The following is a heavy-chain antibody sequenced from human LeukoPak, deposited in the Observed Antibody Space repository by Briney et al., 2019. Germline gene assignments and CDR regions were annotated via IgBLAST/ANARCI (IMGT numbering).Heavy chain of an antibody. V-gene: IGHV4-34*01. Sequence: SETLSLTCAVYGGSFSGYYWSWIRQPPGKGLEWIGEINHSGSTNYNPSLKSRVTISVDTSKNQFSLKLSSVTAADTAVYYCARGKRGYSSSWYDYWGQGTLVIVSS. J-gene: IGHJ4*02. CDR3: ARGKRGYSSSWYDY. CDR1: GGSFSGYY. CDR2: INHSGST. D-gene: IGHD6-13*01.